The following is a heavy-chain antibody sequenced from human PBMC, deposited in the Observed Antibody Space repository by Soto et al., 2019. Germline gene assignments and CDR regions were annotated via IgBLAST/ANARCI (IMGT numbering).Heavy chain of an antibody. CDR3: ARDLNYYGSGSYSPA. J-gene: IGHJ5*02. CDR1: GFTFSSYA. D-gene: IGHD3-10*01. CDR2: ISYDGSNK. V-gene: IGHV3-30-3*01. Sequence: QVQLVESVGGVVQPGRSLRLSCAASGFTFSSYAMHCVRQAPGKGLEWVAVISYDGSNKYYADSVKGRFTISRDNSKNTLYLQMNSLRAEDTAVYYCARDLNYYGSGSYSPAWGQGTLVTVSS.